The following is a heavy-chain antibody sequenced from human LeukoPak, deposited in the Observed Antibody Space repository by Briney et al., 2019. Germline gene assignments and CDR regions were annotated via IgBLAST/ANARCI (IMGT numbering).Heavy chain of an antibody. J-gene: IGHJ2*01. Sequence: SETLSLTCTVSGGSISGYYWNWIRQPPGKGLEWIGYIYHSGSTSYNPSLKSRVAISLDTSKNQFSLKLNSVTAADTAVYYCARGFAWSGELMGYFGLWGRGALVTVSS. CDR3: ARGFAWSGELMGYFGL. V-gene: IGHV4-59*12. CDR1: GGSISGYY. CDR2: IYHSGST. D-gene: IGHD3-10*01.